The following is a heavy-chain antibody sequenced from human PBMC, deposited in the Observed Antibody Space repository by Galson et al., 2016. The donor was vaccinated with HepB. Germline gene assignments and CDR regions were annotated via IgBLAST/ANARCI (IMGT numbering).Heavy chain of an antibody. CDR3: ARGQGDGRFAMDV. Sequence: SLRLSCAASGFSFSRYGMNWVRQAPGKGLEWLSYIGTGGINRFSAGSVMGRFTISRDDVKSSLYLQMNRLRADDTAAYFCARGQGDGRFAMDVWGQGTTVIVS. J-gene: IGHJ6*02. CDR2: IGTGGINR. D-gene: IGHD2-21*02. V-gene: IGHV3-48*03. CDR1: GFSFSRYG.